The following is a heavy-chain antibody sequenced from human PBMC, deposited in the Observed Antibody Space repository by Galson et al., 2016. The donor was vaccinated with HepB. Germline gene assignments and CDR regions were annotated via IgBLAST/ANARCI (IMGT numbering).Heavy chain of an antibody. J-gene: IGHJ1*01. D-gene: IGHD3-22*01. CDR2: IKPDGSEK. CDR3: AQYYYDSSGYVEYFQN. V-gene: IGHV3-7*03. Sequence: GKGLEWVDNIKPDGSEKYYVDSVKGRFTISRDNAKNSLYLQMNSLRAEDTAVYYCAQYYYDSSGYVEYFQNWGQGSRVTVSS.